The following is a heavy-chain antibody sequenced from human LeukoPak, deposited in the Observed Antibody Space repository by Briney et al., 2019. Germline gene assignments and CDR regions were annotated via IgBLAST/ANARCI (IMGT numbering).Heavy chain of an antibody. V-gene: IGHV1-46*01. CDR2: INPSAATT. CDR1: GYTFTNSY. J-gene: IGHJ4*02. Sequence: ASVKVSCKASGYTFTNSYMHWVRQAPGQGLEWMGIINPSAATTTYAQRFQGRVTMTRNTSISTAYMELSSLRSEDTAVYYCAKNYDFLTGYASWGQGTLVTVSS. CDR3: AKNYDFLTGYAS. D-gene: IGHD3-9*01.